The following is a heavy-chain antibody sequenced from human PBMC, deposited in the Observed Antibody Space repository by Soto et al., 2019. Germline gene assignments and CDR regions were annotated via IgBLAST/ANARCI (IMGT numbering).Heavy chain of an antibody. CDR1: GGSFSGYY. CDR3: ARSYDSSGYYYTYFDY. CDR2: INHSGST. J-gene: IGHJ4*02. V-gene: IGHV4-34*01. Sequence: SETLSLTCAVYGGSFSGYYWSWIRQPPGKGLEWIGEINHSGSTNYNPSLKSRVTISVDTSKNQFPLKLSSVTAADTAVYYCARSYDSSGYYYTYFDYWGQGTLVTVSS. D-gene: IGHD3-22*01.